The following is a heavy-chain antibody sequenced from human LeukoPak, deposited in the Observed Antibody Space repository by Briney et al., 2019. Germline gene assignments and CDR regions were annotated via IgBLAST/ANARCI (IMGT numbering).Heavy chain of an antibody. J-gene: IGHJ5*02. D-gene: IGHD4-11*01. V-gene: IGHV4-34*01. Sequence: PSETLSLTCAVYGGSFSGYSWSWIRQPPGKGLEWIGEINHSVSTNYNPSLKSRVTISVDTSKNQFSLKLTSVTAADTAVYYYARVARWIYSNYGVWFDPWGQGTLVTVSS. CDR2: INHSVST. CDR3: ARVARWIYSNYGVWFDP. CDR1: GGSFSGYS.